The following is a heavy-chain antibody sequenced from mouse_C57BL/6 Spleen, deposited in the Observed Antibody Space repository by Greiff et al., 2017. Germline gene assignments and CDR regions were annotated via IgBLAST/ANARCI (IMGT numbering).Heavy chain of an antibody. V-gene: IGHV1-76*01. CDR3: ARWAYSYAMDY. Sequence: VQLQQSGAELVRPGASVKLSCKASGYTFTDYYINWVKQRPGQGLEWIARIYPGSGNTYYNEKFKGKATLTAEKSSSTAYMQLSSLTSEDSAVYFCARWAYSYAMDYWGQGTSVTVSS. J-gene: IGHJ4*01. CDR2: IYPGSGNT. D-gene: IGHD2-10*01. CDR1: GYTFTDYY.